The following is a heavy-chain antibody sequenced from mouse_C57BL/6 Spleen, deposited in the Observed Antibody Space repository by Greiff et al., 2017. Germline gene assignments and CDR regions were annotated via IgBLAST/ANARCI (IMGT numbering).Heavy chain of an antibody. V-gene: IGHV1-50*01. CDR1: GYTFTSYW. J-gene: IGHJ1*03. D-gene: IGHD1-1*01. CDR3: ARGILRAYFDV. Sequence: VQLQQPGAELVKPGASVKLSCKASGYTFTSYWMQWVKQRPGQGLEWIGEIDPSDSYTNYNQKVKGKATLTVDTSSSTAYMQLSSLTSEDSAVYYCARGILRAYFDVWGTGTTVTVSS. CDR2: IDPSDSYT.